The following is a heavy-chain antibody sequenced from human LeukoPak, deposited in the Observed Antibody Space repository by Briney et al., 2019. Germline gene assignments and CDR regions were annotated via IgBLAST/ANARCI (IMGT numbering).Heavy chain of an antibody. D-gene: IGHD3-10*01. CDR3: AREGPFVLLWFGESRSNWFDP. J-gene: IGHJ5*02. CDR2: SNHSGST. V-gene: IGHV4-34*01. CDR1: GGFLSGYY. Sequence: PSETLSLTCAVYGGFLSGYYWSWIRQPPGKGLEWIGESNHSGSTNYNPSLKSRVTISVDTSKNQFSLKLSSVTAADTAVYYCAREGPFVLLWFGESRSNWFDPWGQGTLVTVSS.